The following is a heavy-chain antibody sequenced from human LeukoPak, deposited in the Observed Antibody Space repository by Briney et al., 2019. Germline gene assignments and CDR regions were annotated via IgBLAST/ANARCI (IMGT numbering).Heavy chain of an antibody. CDR1: GFTVSSNY. D-gene: IGHD5-18*01. J-gene: IGHJ4*02. V-gene: IGHV3-53*01. CDR3: AREGRGYTAMVMEFDY. CDR2: ISNDGDT. Sequence: GGSLRLSCAASGFTVSSNYMSWVRQGPGKGLECVSVISNDGDTYYADSVKGRFTISRDTSKNTVSLQMNSLRAEDTAVYYCAREGRGYTAMVMEFDYWGQGTLVTVSS.